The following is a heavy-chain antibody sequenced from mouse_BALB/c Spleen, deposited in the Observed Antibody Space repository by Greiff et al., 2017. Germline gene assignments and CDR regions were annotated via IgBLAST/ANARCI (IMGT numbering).Heavy chain of an antibody. CDR2: ISYSGST. D-gene: IGHD2-2*01. Sequence: DVKLVESGPSLVKPSQTLSLTCSVTGDSITSGYWNWIRKFPGNKLEYMGYISYSGSTYYNPSLKSRISITRDTSKNQYYLQLNSVTTEDTATYYCARFIYYGYDVDYAMDYWGQGTSVTVSS. V-gene: IGHV3-8*02. CDR3: ARFIYYGYDVDYAMDY. J-gene: IGHJ4*01. CDR1: GDSITSGY.